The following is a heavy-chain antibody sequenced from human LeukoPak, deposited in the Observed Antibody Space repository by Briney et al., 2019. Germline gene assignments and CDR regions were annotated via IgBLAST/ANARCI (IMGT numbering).Heavy chain of an antibody. V-gene: IGHV4-59*01. CDR3: ARTPATTWTNHFDY. Sequence: SETLSLTCTVSGGSISTYYWNWIRQSPGKGLEWIGYMYYSGSTNYNPSLKSRVTISVDTSKNESSLKLSSVTAADTAVYYCARTPATTWTNHFDYWGQGTLVAVSS. J-gene: IGHJ4*02. D-gene: IGHD4-17*01. CDR1: GGSISTYY. CDR2: MYYSGST.